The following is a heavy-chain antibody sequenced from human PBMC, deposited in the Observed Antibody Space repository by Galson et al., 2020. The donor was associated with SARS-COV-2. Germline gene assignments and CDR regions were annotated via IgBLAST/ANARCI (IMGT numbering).Heavy chain of an antibody. CDR1: GFTFSSYD. D-gene: IGHD6-19*01. CDR2: IGTAGDT. Sequence: GGSLRLSCAASGFTFSSYDMHWIRQATGKGLEWVSAIGTAGDTYYPGSVKGRFTISRENAKNSLYLQMNSLRAGDTAVYYCARGGYSSGWYSFWYFDLWGRGTLVTVSS. J-gene: IGHJ2*01. CDR3: ARGGYSSGWYSFWYFDL. V-gene: IGHV3-13*01.